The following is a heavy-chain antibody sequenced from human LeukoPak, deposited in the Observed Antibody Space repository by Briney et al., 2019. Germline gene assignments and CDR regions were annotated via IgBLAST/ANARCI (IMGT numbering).Heavy chain of an antibody. CDR2: IRYDGSNK. CDR3: AKDPVYCSGGSCYQVDY. J-gene: IGHJ4*02. Sequence: GGSLRLSCAASGFTFSSYGMHWVRQAPGKGLEWVAFIRYDGSNKYYADSVKGRFTISRDNSKNTLYLQMNSLRAEDTAVYYCAKDPVYCSGGSCYQVDYWGQGTLVTVYS. CDR1: GFTFSSYG. V-gene: IGHV3-30*02. D-gene: IGHD2-15*01.